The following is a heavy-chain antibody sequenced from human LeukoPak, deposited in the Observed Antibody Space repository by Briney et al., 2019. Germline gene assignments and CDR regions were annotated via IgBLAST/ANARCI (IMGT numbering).Heavy chain of an antibody. J-gene: IGHJ4*02. V-gene: IGHV3-23*01. CDR2: ISGSGSIT. CDR3: AKDLYGDYDNDY. Sequence: GGSLRLSCAASGFTFSSYAMSWVRQAPGKGLEWVSGISGSGSITYYADSVKGRFTISRDNSKNTLYLQMNSLRAEDMAVYYCAKDLYGDYDNDYWGQGTLVTVSS. CDR1: GFTFSSYA. D-gene: IGHD4-17*01.